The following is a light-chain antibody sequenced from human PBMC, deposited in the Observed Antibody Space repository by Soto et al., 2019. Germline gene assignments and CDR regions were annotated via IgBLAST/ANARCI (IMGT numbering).Light chain of an antibody. CDR1: QSVSSN. CDR3: QQYNNRLLWE. Sequence: EIIMTQSPATLSVSPGERATLSCRASQSVSSNLAWYQQKPGQAPRLLIYGASTRATGIPARFSGSGSATELTQTLSSLKPERFAVFRCQQYNNRLLWEFGGGTKVDIK. V-gene: IGKV3-15*01. J-gene: IGKJ4*02. CDR2: GAS.